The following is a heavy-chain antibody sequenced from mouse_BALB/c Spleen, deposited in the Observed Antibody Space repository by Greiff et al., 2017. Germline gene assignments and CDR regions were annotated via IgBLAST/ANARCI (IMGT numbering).Heavy chain of an antibody. CDR2: INPYNDGT. J-gene: IGHJ4*01. V-gene: IGHV1-14*01. D-gene: IGHD1-1*01. CDR1: GYTFTSYV. Sequence: EVQLQQSGPELVKPGASVKMSCKASGYTFTSYVMHWVKLKPGQGLEWIGYINPYNDGTKYNEKFKGKATLTSDKSSSTAYMELSSLTSEDSAVYYCARKDLLLRFYAMDYWGQGTSVTVSS. CDR3: ARKDLLLRFYAMDY.